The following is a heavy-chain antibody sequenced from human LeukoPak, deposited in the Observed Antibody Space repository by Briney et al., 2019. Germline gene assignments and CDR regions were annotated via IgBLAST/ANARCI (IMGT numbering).Heavy chain of an antibody. CDR3: ARGGYDFWSGSQRYNWFDP. J-gene: IGHJ5*02. V-gene: IGHV4-34*01. CDR2: INHSGST. Sequence: SETLSLTCAVYGGSFSGYYWSWIRQPPGKGLEWMGEINHSGSTNYNPSLKSRVTISVDTSKNQFSLKLSSVTAADTAVYYCARGGYDFWSGSQRYNWFDPWGQGTLVTVSS. CDR1: GGSFSGYY. D-gene: IGHD3-3*01.